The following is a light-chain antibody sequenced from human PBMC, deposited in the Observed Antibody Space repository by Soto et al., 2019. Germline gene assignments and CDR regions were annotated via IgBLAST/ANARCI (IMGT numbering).Light chain of an antibody. J-gene: IGKJ5*01. CDR2: DAS. CDR1: QSISTY. V-gene: IGKV1-39*01. CDR3: QQSYMDPIT. Sequence: DIQMTQSPSSPSASVGNRVTITCRASQSISTYLNWYQKKPGKAPNLLIYDASRLQSGVPSRFSGSGGGTDFTLSISSVQPEDFATYFCQQSYMDPITFGQGTRLEVK.